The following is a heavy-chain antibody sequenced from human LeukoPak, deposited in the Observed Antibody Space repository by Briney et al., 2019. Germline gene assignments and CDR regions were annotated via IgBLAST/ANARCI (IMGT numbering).Heavy chain of an antibody. V-gene: IGHV1-69*13. CDR2: IIPIFGTA. J-gene: IGHJ5*02. Sequence: GASVKVSCKASGGTFSSYAISWVRQAPGQGLEWMGGIIPIFGTANYAQKFQGRVTITADESTSTAYMELSSLRSEDTAVYYCARERDGYNYNWFGPWGQGTLVTVSS. CDR1: GGTFSSYA. CDR3: ARERDGYNYNWFGP. D-gene: IGHD5-24*01.